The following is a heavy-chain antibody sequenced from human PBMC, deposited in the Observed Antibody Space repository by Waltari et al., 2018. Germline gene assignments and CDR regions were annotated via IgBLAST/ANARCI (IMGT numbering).Heavy chain of an antibody. CDR3: ARILMVVGDSSGMDA. D-gene: IGHD2-15*01. Sequence: QVQLAQSGAEVKKPGSSVKVSCTASGGTFRNYVIVWVRQVAGHGLEWVGKIDPSPVTAKYSQTFQGIVTLSADTSTNTAYMELNSLTSEDTAVYYCARILMVVGDSSGMDAWGQGTAVTVAS. J-gene: IGHJ6*02. V-gene: IGHV1-69*04. CDR2: IDPSPVTA. CDR1: GGTFRNYV.